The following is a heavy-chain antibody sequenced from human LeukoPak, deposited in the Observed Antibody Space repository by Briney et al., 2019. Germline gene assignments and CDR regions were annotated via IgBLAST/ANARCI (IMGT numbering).Heavy chain of an antibody. CDR1: GYTFRYNG. CDR2: ISAYNGNT. V-gene: IGHV1-18*01. CDR3: ARGSGTFDY. D-gene: IGHD3-10*01. Sequence: GASVNVSCKASGYTFRYNGMSWVRQAAGQGLEWMGWISAYNGNTDYAQKLQGRVTMTTDTSTNTAYMELRSLRSDDTAVYYCARGSGTFDYWGQGTLVTVSS. J-gene: IGHJ4*02.